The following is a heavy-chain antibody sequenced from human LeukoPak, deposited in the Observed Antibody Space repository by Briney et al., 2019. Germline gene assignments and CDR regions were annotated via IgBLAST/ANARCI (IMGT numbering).Heavy chain of an antibody. CDR2: ISGSGGST. V-gene: IGHV3-23*01. D-gene: IGHD6-19*01. Sequence: PGGSLRLSCAASGFTFSSYAMSWVRQAPGKGLEGVSAISGSGGSTYYADSVKGRFTISRDNSKNPLYLQMNSLRAEDTAVYYCAKPKYSSGWYGSDYFDYWGQGTLVTVSS. J-gene: IGHJ4*02. CDR3: AKPKYSSGWYGSDYFDY. CDR1: GFTFSSYA.